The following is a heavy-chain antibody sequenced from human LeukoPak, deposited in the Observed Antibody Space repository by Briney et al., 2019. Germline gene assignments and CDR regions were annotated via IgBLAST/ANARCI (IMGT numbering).Heavy chain of an antibody. J-gene: IGHJ4*02. CDR1: GDAITGSTYY. Sequence: SETLSLTCTVSGDAITGSTYYWGWIRQPPGKGLEWIGSIYYSGSTYYNPSLKSRVTISVDTSKNQFSLKLSSVTAADTAVYYCARHGRGSYPGDYWGQGTLVTVSS. CDR3: ARHGRGSYPGDY. CDR2: IYYSGST. V-gene: IGHV4-39*01. D-gene: IGHD1-26*01.